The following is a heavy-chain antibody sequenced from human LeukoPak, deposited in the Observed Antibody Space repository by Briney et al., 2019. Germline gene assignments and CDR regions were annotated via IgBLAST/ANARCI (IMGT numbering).Heavy chain of an antibody. Sequence: PSETLSLTCTVSGGSISSSSYYWGWIRQPPGKGLEWIGSIYYSGSTYYNPSLKSRVTISVDTSKNQFSLKLSSVTAADTAVYYCARHSSGWYNFDYWGQGTLVTVSS. J-gene: IGHJ4*02. CDR2: IYYSGST. D-gene: IGHD6-19*01. CDR3: ARHSSGWYNFDY. CDR1: GGSISSSSYY. V-gene: IGHV4-39*01.